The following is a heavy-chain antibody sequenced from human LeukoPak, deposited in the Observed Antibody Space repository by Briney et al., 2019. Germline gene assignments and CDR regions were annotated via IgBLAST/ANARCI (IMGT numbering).Heavy chain of an antibody. V-gene: IGHV1-2*02. J-gene: IGHJ6*02. CDR2: MNPTSGGT. CDR3: ASSYCSSTSCYFYYYGMDV. Sequence: ASVSLSFKASGYTFTVYYMHWVRQAPGQGLEWMGWMNPTSGGTNYAQKFQGRVTMTRDKSISTAYMELSRLRSDDTAVYYCASSYCSSTSCYFYYYGMDVWGQGTTLTVS. CDR1: GYTFTVYY. D-gene: IGHD2-2*01.